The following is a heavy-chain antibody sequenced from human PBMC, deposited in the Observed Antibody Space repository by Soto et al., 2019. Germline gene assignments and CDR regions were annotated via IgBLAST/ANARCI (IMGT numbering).Heavy chain of an antibody. CDR2: MYHSGST. CDR1: GYSISSGYY. J-gene: IGHJ4*02. CDR3: ARVSYFDGGGFFYYFDY. D-gene: IGHD3-22*01. Sequence: SETLSLTCAVSGYSISSGYYWGWIRQPPGKGLQWIGNMYHSGSTYYNPSLKSRVTVSIDTSKNQFSLKLSSVTAADEAIYYCARVSYFDGGGFFYYFDYWGQGTLVTVSS. V-gene: IGHV4-38-2*01.